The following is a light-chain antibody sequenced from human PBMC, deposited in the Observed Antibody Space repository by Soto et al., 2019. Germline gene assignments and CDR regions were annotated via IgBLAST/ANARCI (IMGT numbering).Light chain of an antibody. CDR1: QSVYSNY. J-gene: IGKJ3*01. CDR2: ATS. Sequence: EIVLTQSPGTLSLSPGERATLSCRASQSVYSNYLAWSQHKPGQAPGLLIYATSHRATGIPDRFSGSGSGTDFTLSISRLAPEDSAVYFCPQYGRSPRFAFTFGPGPKVEIK. CDR3: PQYGRSPRFAFT. V-gene: IGKV3-20*01.